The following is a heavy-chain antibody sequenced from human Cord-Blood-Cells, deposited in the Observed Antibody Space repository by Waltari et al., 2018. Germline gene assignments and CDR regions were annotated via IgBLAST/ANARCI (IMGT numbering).Heavy chain of an antibody. J-gene: IGHJ5*02. Sequence: QVQLQQWGAGLLKPSETLSLTCAVYGGSFSGYYWSWIRQPPGKGLEWIGEINHSGSPNYNPSLKSRVTISVDTSKNQFSLKLSSVTAADTAVYYCARKVSGVTTAKRWFDPWGQGTLVTVSS. V-gene: IGHV4-34*01. CDR3: ARKVSGVTTAKRWFDP. D-gene: IGHD4-17*01. CDR1: GGSFSGYY. CDR2: INHSGSP.